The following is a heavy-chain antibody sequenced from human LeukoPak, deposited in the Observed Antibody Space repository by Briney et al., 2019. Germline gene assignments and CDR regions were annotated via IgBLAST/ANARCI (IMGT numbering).Heavy chain of an antibody. D-gene: IGHD4-17*01. CDR1: GGSISSYY. Sequence: SETLSLTCTVSGGSISSYYWSWIRQPPGKGLEWIGYIYYSGSTNYNPALKSRVTISVDTSKNQFSLKLSSVTAADTAVYYCARRGDYGDYAGAFDIWGQGTMATVSS. J-gene: IGHJ3*02. V-gene: IGHV4-59*01. CDR2: IYYSGST. CDR3: ARRGDYGDYAGAFDI.